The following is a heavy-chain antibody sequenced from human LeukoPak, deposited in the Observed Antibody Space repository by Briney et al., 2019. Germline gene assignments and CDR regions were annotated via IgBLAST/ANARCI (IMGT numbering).Heavy chain of an antibody. D-gene: IGHD3-16*01. Sequence: GGSLRLSCAASGFTFSSQWMSWVPPAPGKGLEGVANKKEEGSEKPHVDSVKGRFTISRDNAKNSLYLQMSSLRAGDRGVYYCARAFSWGQGTLVTVSS. V-gene: IGHV3-7*01. CDR3: ARAFS. CDR1: GFTFSSQW. CDR2: KKEEGSEK. J-gene: IGHJ5*02.